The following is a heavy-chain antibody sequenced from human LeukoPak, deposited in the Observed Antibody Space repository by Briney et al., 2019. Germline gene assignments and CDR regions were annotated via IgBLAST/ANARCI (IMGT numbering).Heavy chain of an antibody. CDR3: AKLGGYYYDSTAHHFDY. D-gene: IGHD3-22*01. J-gene: IGHJ4*02. V-gene: IGHV3-48*03. CDR2: ISSSGSTI. CDR1: GFTFSSYE. Sequence: GGSLRLSCAASGFTFSSYEMNWVRQAPGKGLEWVSFISSSGSTIYYADSVKGRFTISRDNAKNSLYLQMNSLRAEDTAVYYCAKLGGYYYDSTAHHFDYWGQGTLVTVSS.